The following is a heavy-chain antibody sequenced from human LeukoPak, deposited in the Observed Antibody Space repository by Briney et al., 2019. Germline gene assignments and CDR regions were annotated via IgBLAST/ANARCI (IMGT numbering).Heavy chain of an antibody. Sequence: GASVKVSCKTSGYTFTSYDINWVRQVPGQGLEWVGGMDGNSGKTAYAQNFLGRVTITRNSSISTAYMELSSLRSEDTAVYYCARLHYYASSGYDALDIWGQGTMVAVSS. CDR1: GYTFTSYD. V-gene: IGHV1-8*01. CDR3: ARLHYYASSGYDALDI. CDR2: MDGNSGKT. J-gene: IGHJ3*02. D-gene: IGHD3-22*01.